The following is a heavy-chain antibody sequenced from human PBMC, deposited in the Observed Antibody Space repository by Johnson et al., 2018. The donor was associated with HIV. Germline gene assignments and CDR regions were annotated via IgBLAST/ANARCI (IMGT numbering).Heavy chain of an antibody. CDR1: GFTFSSYA. J-gene: IGHJ3*02. CDR2: ISYDGSKK. CDR3: ARGSPYYNFWSGYVDAFDI. Sequence: QVQLVESGGGVVQPGRSLRLSCAASGFTFSSYAMHWVRQAPGKGLEWVAVISYDGSKKYYADSVKGRLTISRDNSKNTLYLQKNSLRAEDTAVYYCARGSPYYNFWSGYVDAFDIWGQGTMVTVSS. V-gene: IGHV3-30-3*01. D-gene: IGHD3-3*01.